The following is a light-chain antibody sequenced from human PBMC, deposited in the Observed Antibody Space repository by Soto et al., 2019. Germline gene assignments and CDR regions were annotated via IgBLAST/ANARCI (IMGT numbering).Light chain of an antibody. CDR1: SSNIGAGYD. Sequence: QSVLGQPRSGSGSRVQRVAILCTWSSSNIGAGYDIHWYQQLPGTAPKLLIYDNDNRPSGVPDRFSGSKSGTSASLAITGLQAEDEADYYCQCYATRLSGSVFGTGTKVTVL. J-gene: IGLJ1*01. V-gene: IGLV1-40*01. CDR2: DND. CDR3: QCYATRLSGSV.